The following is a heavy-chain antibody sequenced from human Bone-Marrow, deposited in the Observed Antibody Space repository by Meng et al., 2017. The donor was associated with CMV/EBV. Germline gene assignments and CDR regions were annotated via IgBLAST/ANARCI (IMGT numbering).Heavy chain of an antibody. Sequence: GGSLRLSCVASGFTFSSYWMSWVRQAPGKGLEWVANIKQDGSEKYYVDSVKGRFTISRDNAKNSLYLQMNSLRAEDTAVYYCARDPMATGYYYGMDVWGQGTTVTVSS. D-gene: IGHD5-24*01. CDR1: GFTFSSYW. CDR3: ARDPMATGYYYGMDV. CDR2: IKQDGSEK. J-gene: IGHJ6*02. V-gene: IGHV3-7*01.